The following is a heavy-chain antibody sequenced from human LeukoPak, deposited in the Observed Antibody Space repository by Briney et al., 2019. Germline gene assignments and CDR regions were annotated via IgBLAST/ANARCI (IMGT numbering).Heavy chain of an antibody. Sequence: GGSLRLSCTASGFTCGVYSMNWVRKPPGKGLEWVGFIRSKTYDGITEYAESVNRRLTIPRDDSTIIAYLQINSLKTEDIDVYYCTSQQQLLTYFDSWGQGTLVTVSS. D-gene: IGHD6-13*01. J-gene: IGHJ4*02. CDR1: GFTCGVYS. CDR3: TSQQQLLTYFDS. CDR2: IRSKTYDGIT. V-gene: IGHV3-49*04.